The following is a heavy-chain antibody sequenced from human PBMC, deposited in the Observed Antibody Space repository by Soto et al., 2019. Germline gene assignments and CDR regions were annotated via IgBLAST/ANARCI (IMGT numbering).Heavy chain of an antibody. J-gene: IGHJ4*02. Sequence: ASVKVSCQASGYTFTGYYMHWVRQAPGQGLEWMGWINPNSGGTNYAQKFQGRVTMTRDTSISTAYMELSRLRSDDTAGYYCASPFVFQKDGGYWGQGTLVTVSS. V-gene: IGHV1-2*02. CDR3: ASPFVFQKDGGY. D-gene: IGHD6-6*01. CDR2: INPNSGGT. CDR1: GYTFTGYY.